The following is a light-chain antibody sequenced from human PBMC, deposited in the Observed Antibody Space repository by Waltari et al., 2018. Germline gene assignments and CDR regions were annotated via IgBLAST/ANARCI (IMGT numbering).Light chain of an antibody. V-gene: IGLV2-11*01. J-gene: IGLJ2*01. CDR3: CSFAGSHTYVV. CDR1: SMAVGCYNY. CDR2: SVS. Sequence: QSALTQPRTVPGSPGQSVTISCPGTSMAVGCYNYVSWYQQHPGKAPQLMIYSVSRRPSGVPDRFSGSKSGNPASLTISGLQTEDEADYYCCSFAGSHTYVVFGGGTKLTVL.